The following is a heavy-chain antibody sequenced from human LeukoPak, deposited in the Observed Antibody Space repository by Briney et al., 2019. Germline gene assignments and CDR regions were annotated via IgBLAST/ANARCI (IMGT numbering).Heavy chain of an antibody. D-gene: IGHD3-9*01. CDR3: ARVRERYFDWLPPDY. J-gene: IGHJ4*02. CDR1: GFAFSSYW. Sequence: GGSLRLSCAASGFAFSSYWMSWVRQAPGKGLEWVANIKQDGSEKYYVDSVKGRFTISRDNAKNSLYLKMNSLRAADTAVYYCARVRERYFDWLPPDYWGQGTLVTVFS. CDR2: IKQDGSEK. V-gene: IGHV3-7*03.